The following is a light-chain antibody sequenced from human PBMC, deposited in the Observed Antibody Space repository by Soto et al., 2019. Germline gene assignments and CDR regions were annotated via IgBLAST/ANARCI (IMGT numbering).Light chain of an antibody. CDR3: QQSFNTLT. CDR2: SAS. Sequence: DIQMTQSPSSLSASVGDRVTITCRASQSISTYVSWSQHRPGKAPKLLIYSASTLQSGVPPRFSGSGSGTDFTLTISSLQPEDFATYYCQQSFNTLTFGGGTKVEIE. J-gene: IGKJ4*01. CDR1: QSISTY. V-gene: IGKV1-39*01.